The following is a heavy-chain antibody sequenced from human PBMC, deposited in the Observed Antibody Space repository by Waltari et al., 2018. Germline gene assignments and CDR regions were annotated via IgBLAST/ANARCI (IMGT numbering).Heavy chain of an antibody. D-gene: IGHD5-12*01. J-gene: IGHJ5*02. CDR1: GGTFSSYA. CDR3: ARGPADLVVATNWFDP. CDR2: IIPNFGTA. V-gene: IGHV1-69*01. Sequence: QVQLVQSGAEVKKPGSSVKVSCKASGGTFSSYAISWVRQAPGQGLEWMGGIIPNFGTANYAQKFQGRVTITADESTSTAYMELSSLRSEDTAVYYCARGPADLVVATNWFDPWGQGTLVTVSS.